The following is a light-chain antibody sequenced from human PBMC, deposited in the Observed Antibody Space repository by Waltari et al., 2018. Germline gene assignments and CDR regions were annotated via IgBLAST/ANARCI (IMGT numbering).Light chain of an antibody. CDR2: DVS. CDR1: QSVSDW. Sequence: DIQMTQSPSTLSASVGDRVPLTCRASQSVSDWLAWYQQKPGKAPERLIFDVSTLKSGVPSRFSGRGSGTEFTLTISSLQPDDFATYYCQHYSHSSPWTFGQGTKVEIK. J-gene: IGKJ1*01. CDR3: QHYSHSSPWT. V-gene: IGKV1-5*01.